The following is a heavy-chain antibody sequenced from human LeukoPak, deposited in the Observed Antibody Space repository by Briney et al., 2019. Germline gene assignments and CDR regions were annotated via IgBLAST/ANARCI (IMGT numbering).Heavy chain of an antibody. CDR3: ARTIVSSSWYPLGYYGMDV. Sequence: GGSLRLSCAASGFTFSTYAMTWLRQAPGKGLEWVSALNYNGGNTYYADSVKGRFTISRDNSKNTLYLQMNSMRAEDTAVYYCARTIVSSSWYPLGYYGMDVWGQGTTVTVSS. CDR2: LNYNGGNT. D-gene: IGHD6-13*01. J-gene: IGHJ6*02. CDR1: GFTFSTYA. V-gene: IGHV3-23*01.